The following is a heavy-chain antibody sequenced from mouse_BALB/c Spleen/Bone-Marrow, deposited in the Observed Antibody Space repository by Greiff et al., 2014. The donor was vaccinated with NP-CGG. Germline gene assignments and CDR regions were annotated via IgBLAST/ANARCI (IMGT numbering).Heavy chain of an antibody. V-gene: IGHV1-87*01. CDR2: IYPGDGDT. CDR1: GYTFTSYW. J-gene: IGHJ4*01. D-gene: IGHD1-1*01. Sequence: QVQLQQSXAELARPGASVKLSCKASGYTFTSYWMQWVKQRPGQGLEWIGAIYPGDGDTRYTQKFKGKATLTADKSSSTAYMQLSLASEDSAVYYCARSSPYAMGYWGQGTSVTVSS. CDR3: ARSSPYAMGY.